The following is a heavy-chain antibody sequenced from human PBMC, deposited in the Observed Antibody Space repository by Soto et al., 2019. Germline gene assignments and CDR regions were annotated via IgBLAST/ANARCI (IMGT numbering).Heavy chain of an antibody. Sequence: LSLTCAASGFTFSSYGMHWVCQAPGKGLEWVAVISYDGSNKYYADSVKGRFTISRDNSKNTLYLQMNSLRAEDTAVYYCAKELHSSEASFDYWGQGTLVTVSS. J-gene: IGHJ4*02. D-gene: IGHD3-22*01. CDR2: ISYDGSNK. CDR3: AKELHSSEASFDY. V-gene: IGHV3-30*18. CDR1: GFTFSSYG.